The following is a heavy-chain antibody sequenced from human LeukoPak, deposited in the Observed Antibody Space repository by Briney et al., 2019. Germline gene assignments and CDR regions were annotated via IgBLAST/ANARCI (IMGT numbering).Heavy chain of an antibody. CDR1: GFTFSSYA. Sequence: GGSLRLSCAASGFTFSSYAMGWVRQAPGKGLEWVSTINNRGTSTYYADSVKGRFTISRDNSKNTLSLQMNSLRAEDTAVYYCAKDVNDYGDYVCDYWGQGTLVTVSS. D-gene: IGHD4-17*01. J-gene: IGHJ4*02. V-gene: IGHV3-23*01. CDR2: INNRGTST. CDR3: AKDVNDYGDYVCDY.